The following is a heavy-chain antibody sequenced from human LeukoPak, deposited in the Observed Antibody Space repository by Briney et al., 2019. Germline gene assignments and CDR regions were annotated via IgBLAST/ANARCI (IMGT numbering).Heavy chain of an antibody. J-gene: IGHJ4*02. CDR2: IYHSGST. D-gene: IGHD3-22*01. CDR3: ARGPGGYYDSSGYFDY. Sequence: SQTLSLTCAVSGGSISSGGYSWSWIRQPPGKGLEWIGYIYHSGSTYYNPSLKSRVTISVDRSKNQFSLKLSSVTAADTAVYYCARGPGGYYDSSGYFDYWGQGTLVTVSS. CDR1: GGSISSGGYS. V-gene: IGHV4-30-2*01.